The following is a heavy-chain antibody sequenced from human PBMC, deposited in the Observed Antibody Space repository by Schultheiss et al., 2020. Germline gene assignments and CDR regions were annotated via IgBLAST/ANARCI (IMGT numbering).Heavy chain of an antibody. CDR2: ISYDESET. CDR1: GFTFSSYA. D-gene: IGHD3-3*01. Sequence: GGSLRISCAASGFTFSSYAMHWVRQAPGKGLEWVALISYDESETYYADSVKGRFTISRDNSKNTLYLQMNSLRAEDTAVYYCAKTHPSNTYDFWSGYYTDVDVWGQGTTVTVSS. J-gene: IGHJ6*02. CDR3: AKTHPSNTYDFWSGYYTDVDV. V-gene: IGHV3-30*04.